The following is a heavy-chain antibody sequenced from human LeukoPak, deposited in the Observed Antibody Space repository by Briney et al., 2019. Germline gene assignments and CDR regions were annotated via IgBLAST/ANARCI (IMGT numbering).Heavy chain of an antibody. V-gene: IGHV4-59*01. CDR3: AREGYDGSVDY. CDR1: GGSIRSYY. Sequence: PSETLSLTCTVSGGSIRSYYWSGLRQPPAKGLEGIGYIYYIGSTNYNPSLTSQVTISVDTSKNQFSLKLSSVTAVDTAVYYCAREGYDGSVDYWGQGTLVTASS. CDR2: IYYIGST. J-gene: IGHJ4*02. D-gene: IGHD3-16*01.